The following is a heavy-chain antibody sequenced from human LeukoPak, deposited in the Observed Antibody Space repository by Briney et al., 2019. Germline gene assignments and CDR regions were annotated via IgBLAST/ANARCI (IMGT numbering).Heavy chain of an antibody. J-gene: IGHJ6*03. CDR1: RFTFSSSW. CDR2: INQHSSEK. Sequence: AGGSLRLSCAASRFTFSSSWMYWVRQAPGKGLEWVANINQHSSEKNYVGSVKGRFTISRDNAKNSLYLQMNSLRAEDSAVYYCASGDNMDVWGTGTTVTVSS. D-gene: IGHD3-3*01. V-gene: IGHV3-7*01. CDR3: ASGDNMDV.